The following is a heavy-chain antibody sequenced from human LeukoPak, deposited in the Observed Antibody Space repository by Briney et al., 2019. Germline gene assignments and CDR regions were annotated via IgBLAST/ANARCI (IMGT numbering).Heavy chain of an antibody. CDR1: GGTFSSYT. Sequence: SVKVSCKASGGTFSSYTISWVRQAPGQGLEWMGRIIPILGIANYAQKFQGRVTITADKSTSTAYMELSSLRSEDTAVYYCASAADAIVVVPAYWGQGTLVTVSS. CDR3: ASAADAIVVVPAY. D-gene: IGHD2-2*01. V-gene: IGHV1-69*02. J-gene: IGHJ4*02. CDR2: IIPILGIA.